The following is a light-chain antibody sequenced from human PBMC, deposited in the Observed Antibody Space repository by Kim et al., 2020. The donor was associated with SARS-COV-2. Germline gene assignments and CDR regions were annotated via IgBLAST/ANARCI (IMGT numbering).Light chain of an antibody. Sequence: ASVGDRVTITCRASQSIGKYLTWYQQKPGKAPKALINDASRLQSGVPSRFSGSGSGTDFSLTINSLQPEDFATYFCQQNYSVPQTFGPGTKVDIK. CDR2: DAS. J-gene: IGKJ1*01. CDR1: QSIGKY. CDR3: QQNYSVPQT. V-gene: IGKV1-39*01.